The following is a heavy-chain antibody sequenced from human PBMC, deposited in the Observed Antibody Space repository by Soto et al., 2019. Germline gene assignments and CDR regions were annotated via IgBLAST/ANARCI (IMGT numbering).Heavy chain of an antibody. CDR3: ARDVDADFRTDFDY. CDR2: INPSGGST. J-gene: IGHJ4*02. CDR1: GYTFTSYY. V-gene: IGHV1-46*01. D-gene: IGHD4-17*01. Sequence: ASVKVSCKASGYTFTSYYMHWVRQAPGQGPEWVGIINPSGGSTSYAQKFQGRLTLTSDTSTSTVYLEMDSLRAEDTALYYCARDVDADFRTDFDYWGRGTLVTVSS.